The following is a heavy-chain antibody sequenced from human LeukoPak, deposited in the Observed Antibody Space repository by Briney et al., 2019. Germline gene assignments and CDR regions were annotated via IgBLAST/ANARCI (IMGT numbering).Heavy chain of an antibody. Sequence: GGSLRLSCAASGFTVSSNYMNWVRQAPGTGLEWVSVIYSGGSTYYADSVKGRFTISRDNSKNTLYLQMNSLRAEDTAVYYCARARFLYSSSSPFDYWGQGTLVTVSS. D-gene: IGHD6-13*01. CDR2: IYSGGST. V-gene: IGHV3-66*01. CDR1: GFTVSSNY. CDR3: ARARFLYSSSSPFDY. J-gene: IGHJ4*02.